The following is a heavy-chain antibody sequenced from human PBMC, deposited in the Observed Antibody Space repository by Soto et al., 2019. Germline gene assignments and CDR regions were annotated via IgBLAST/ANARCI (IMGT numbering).Heavy chain of an antibody. CDR1: GVSISSYY. J-gene: IGHJ4*02. D-gene: IGHD6-25*01. CDR3: ASRRVGFAFDY. CDR2: IYYTGST. V-gene: IGHV4-59*01. Sequence: SETLSLTCSVSGVSISSYYWNWIRQTPGKGLEWIGYIYYTGSTNYNPSLKSRVTMSVDTSQNQFSLKLTSVTAADTAVYYCASRRVGFAFDYWGMETLAIVSS.